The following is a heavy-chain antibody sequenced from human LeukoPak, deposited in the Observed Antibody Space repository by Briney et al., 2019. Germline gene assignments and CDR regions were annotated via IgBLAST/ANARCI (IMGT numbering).Heavy chain of an antibody. CDR1: GYTFNTYG. V-gene: IGHV1-18*04. D-gene: IGHD3-22*01. Sequence: ASVKVSCKASGYTFNTYGITWVRQAPGQGLEWMGWISPYNGDTHYAQKFQDRVTMTTDTSTSTAYMDLRSLGFDETAVYYCARDKAFLGYYDTSGYFQQWFDSWGQGTQVTVSS. CDR2: ISPYNGDT. CDR3: ARDKAFLGYYDTSGYFQQWFDS. J-gene: IGHJ5*01.